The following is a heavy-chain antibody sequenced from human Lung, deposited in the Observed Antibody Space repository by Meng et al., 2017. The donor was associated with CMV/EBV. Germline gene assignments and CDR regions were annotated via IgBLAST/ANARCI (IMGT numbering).Heavy chain of an antibody. CDR2: IYISEKT. Sequence: GASLKISCEASGLSIGGNYMSWVRQAPGKGLVWVAVIYISEKTYYADSVKGRFTISRDKSKNTIYLQMQSLAVEDTAVYYCARDRGCRGTTCHTSYFYGLDVWGQGTTVTVSS. J-gene: IGHJ6*02. CDR3: ARDRGCRGTTCHTSYFYGLDV. D-gene: IGHD2-2*02. CDR1: GLSIGGNY. V-gene: IGHV3-66*03.